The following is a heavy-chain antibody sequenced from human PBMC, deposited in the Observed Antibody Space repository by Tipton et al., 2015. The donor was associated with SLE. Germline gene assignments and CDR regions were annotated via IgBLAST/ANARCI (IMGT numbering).Heavy chain of an antibody. CDR1: GGYMNTYY. CDR3: ARGFDYDFWSGYQYYYYMDV. D-gene: IGHD3-3*01. J-gene: IGHJ6*03. CDR2: IYYSGST. Sequence: GLVKPSETLSLTCGVSGGYMNTYYWSWVRQPPGKGLEWIGYIYYSGSTNYNPSLKSRVTISVDTSKNQFSLKLSSVTAADTAVYYCARGFDYDFWSGYQYYYYMDVWGKGTTVTVSS. V-gene: IGHV4-59*01.